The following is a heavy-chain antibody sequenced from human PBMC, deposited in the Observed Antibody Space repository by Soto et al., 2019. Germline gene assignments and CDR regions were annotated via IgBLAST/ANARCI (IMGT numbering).Heavy chain of an antibody. D-gene: IGHD2-15*01. CDR2: INTDGSTI. CDR1: GFTFRNYG. J-gene: IGHJ6*02. Sequence: EVQLVESGEGLVKPGGPRKNSVGASGFTFRNYGMTWVRQPPGKGRVWVSRINTDGSTIAYADSVRGRLTLSRDNAKNTVYLQMNSLRGEDTAVYYCARGIRNYYGMDVWGQGTTVTVSS. V-gene: IGHV3-74*01. CDR3: ARGIRNYYGMDV.